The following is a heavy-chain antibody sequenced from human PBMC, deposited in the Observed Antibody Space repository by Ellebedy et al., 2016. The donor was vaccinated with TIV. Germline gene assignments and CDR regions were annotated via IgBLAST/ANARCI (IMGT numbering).Heavy chain of an antibody. CDR3: ARSAGGALDI. V-gene: IGHV3-30*03. CDR1: GFSFNIYN. D-gene: IGHD3-10*01. J-gene: IGHJ3*02. CDR2: ISQDGNTK. Sequence: GESLKISCAASGFSFNIYNFHWVRQAPGKGLEWVAVISQDGNTKHYADVVKGRFTISRDNSQNTLDVEMKSLTTEDTAMYYCARSAGGALDIWGQGTMVIVSS.